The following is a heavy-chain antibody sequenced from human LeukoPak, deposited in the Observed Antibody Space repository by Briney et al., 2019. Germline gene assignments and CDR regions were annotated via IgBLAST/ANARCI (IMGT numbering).Heavy chain of an antibody. CDR3: AKDRVRGGSYPDAFDI. V-gene: IGHV3-23*01. D-gene: IGHD1-26*01. J-gene: IGHJ3*02. CDR2: ISGSGGST. Sequence: GGSLRLSCAASGFTFSSYAMSWVRQAPGKGLEWVSAISGSGGSTYYADSVKGRFTISRDNSKNTLYLQMNSLRAEDTAVYYCAKDRVRGGSYPDAFDIWGQGTMVTVSS. CDR1: GFTFSSYA.